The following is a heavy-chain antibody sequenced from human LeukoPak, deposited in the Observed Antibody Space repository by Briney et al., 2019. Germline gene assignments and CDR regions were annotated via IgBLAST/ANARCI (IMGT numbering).Heavy chain of an antibody. Sequence: ASVKVTSKATVYTFSEQHKHSVGHAPGQGLEWLGWINPNSGGTNYAQKFQGRVTMTRDTSISTAYMELSGLKSDDTAVYYCAIDNCAGGSCDSADRWFDLWGRGTLVTVSS. J-gene: IGHJ2*01. CDR3: AIDNCAGGSCDSADRWFDL. CDR1: VYTFSEQH. CDR2: INPNSGGT. V-gene: IGHV1-2*02. D-gene: IGHD2-15*01.